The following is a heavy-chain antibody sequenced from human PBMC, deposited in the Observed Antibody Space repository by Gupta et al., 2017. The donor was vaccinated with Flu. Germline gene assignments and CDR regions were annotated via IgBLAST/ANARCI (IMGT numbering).Heavy chain of an antibody. J-gene: IGHJ4*02. CDR3: ARAYPDWNLSWGMDT. D-gene: IGHD1-1*01. CDR2: ITPMFAMV. V-gene: IGHV1-69*01. CDR1: GDRFSSYV. Sequence: QLVQSGADVKKPGSSVRLSCKASGDRFSSYVMSWVRQAPGQGLEWIGGITPMFAMVNYKQRFHDRVVISADELTQTVFLEMSDLRSDDTAVYYCARAYPDWNLSWGMDTWGPGTLVTVSS.